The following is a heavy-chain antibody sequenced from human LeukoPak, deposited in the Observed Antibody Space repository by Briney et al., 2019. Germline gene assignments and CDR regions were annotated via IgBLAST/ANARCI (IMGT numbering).Heavy chain of an antibody. J-gene: IGHJ4*02. CDR2: IYHSGST. Sequence: TLSLTCTVSGGSISSGGYYWSWIRQPPGKGLEWIGYIYHSGSTYYNPSLKSRVTISVDRSKNQFSLKLSSVTAADTAVYYCARAPGAYYFDYWGQGTLVTVSS. D-gene: IGHD7-27*01. CDR1: GGSISSGGYY. CDR3: ARAPGAYYFDY. V-gene: IGHV4-30-2*01.